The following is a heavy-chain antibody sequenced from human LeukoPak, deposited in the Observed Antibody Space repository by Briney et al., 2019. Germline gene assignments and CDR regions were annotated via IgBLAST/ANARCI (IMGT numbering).Heavy chain of an antibody. J-gene: IGHJ4*02. CDR1: GYTFTTSD. V-gene: IGHV1-8*01. Sequence: ASVKVSCTASGYTFTTSDINWVRQATGQGLEWMGWMNPNSGSTGYAQKFQGRVTITRNTSISTAYMELSGLRSEDTAVYYCARGRSTGYPYYFEYWGQGTLVTVSS. CDR2: MNPNSGST. CDR3: ARGRSTGYPYYFEY. D-gene: IGHD5-12*01.